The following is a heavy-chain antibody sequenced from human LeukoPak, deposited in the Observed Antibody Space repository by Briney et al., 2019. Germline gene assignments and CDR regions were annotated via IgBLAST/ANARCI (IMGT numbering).Heavy chain of an antibody. CDR1: GFTFGDYA. CDR2: IRSKAYGGTT. J-gene: IGHJ4*02. D-gene: IGHD1-26*01. V-gene: IGHV3-49*04. CDR3: TSGSY. Sequence: GGSLRLSCTASGFTFGDYAMSWVHQAPGKGLEWVGFIRSKAYGGTTEYAASVKGRFTISRDDSKSIAYLQMNSLKAEDTAVYYCTSGSYGGQGTLVTVSS.